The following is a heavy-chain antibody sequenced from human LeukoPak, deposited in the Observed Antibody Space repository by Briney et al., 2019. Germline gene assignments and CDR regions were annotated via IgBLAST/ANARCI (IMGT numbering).Heavy chain of an antibody. CDR3: ARRHDGEFDY. D-gene: IGHD3-10*01. V-gene: IGHV4-39*01. Sequence: SETLSLTCTVSGGSISGGSYHWGWIRQPPGKGLEWIGNLYYSGSTYYNPSLKSRVTISVDTSKNQFSLKLSSVTAADTAVYYCARRHDGEFDYWGQGTLVTVSS. CDR1: GGSISGGSYH. J-gene: IGHJ4*02. CDR2: LYYSGST.